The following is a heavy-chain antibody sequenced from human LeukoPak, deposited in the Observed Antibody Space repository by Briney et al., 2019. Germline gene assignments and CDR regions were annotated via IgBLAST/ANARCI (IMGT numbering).Heavy chain of an antibody. Sequence: PGGSLRLSCAASGFTSSSYSMNWVRHAPGKGLEWVSSISSSSSYIYYADSAKGRFTISRDNAKNSLYLQSTGLTAEATAVYYCASPPPGSYYNFDYWGHGTLVTVSS. V-gene: IGHV3-21*01. CDR1: GFTSSSYS. CDR3: ASPPPGSYYNFDY. CDR2: ISSSSSYI. J-gene: IGHJ4*01. D-gene: IGHD1-26*01.